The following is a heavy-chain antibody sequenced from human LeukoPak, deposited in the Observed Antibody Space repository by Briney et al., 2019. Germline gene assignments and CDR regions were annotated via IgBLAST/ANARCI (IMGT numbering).Heavy chain of an antibody. CDR3: AKDSSWSMDY. CDR2: ISYDGSNK. J-gene: IGHJ4*02. Sequence: GRSLRLSCAASGFTFSSYGMHWVRQAPGKGLEWVAVISYDGSNKYYADSVKGRFTISRDNSKNTLYLQMNSLRAEDTAVYYCAKDSSWSMDYWGQGTPVTVSS. D-gene: IGHD6-13*01. CDR1: GFTFSSYG. V-gene: IGHV3-30*18.